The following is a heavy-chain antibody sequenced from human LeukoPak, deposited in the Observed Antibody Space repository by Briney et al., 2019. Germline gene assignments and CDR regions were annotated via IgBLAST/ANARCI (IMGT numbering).Heavy chain of an antibody. CDR1: GGSISSYF. CDR3: ARGVSNLDY. J-gene: IGHJ4*02. Sequence: PSETLSLTCTVSGGSISSYFWTWIRQPAGKGLEWIGRIYSSGSTNYNPSLKSRLTMSVDTSKNQFSLKLTSVTVADTAVYYCARGVSNLDYWGQGTLVTVSS. CDR2: IYSSGST. D-gene: IGHD3-10*01. V-gene: IGHV4-4*07.